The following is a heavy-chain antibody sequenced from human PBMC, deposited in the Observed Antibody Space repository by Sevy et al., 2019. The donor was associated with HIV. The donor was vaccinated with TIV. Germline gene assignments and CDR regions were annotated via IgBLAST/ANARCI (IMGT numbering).Heavy chain of an antibody. J-gene: IGHJ6*02. CDR2: IRSKAYGGTT. D-gene: IGHD3-22*01. CDR1: GFTFGDYA. V-gene: IGHV3-49*03. Sequence: GGSLRLSCTASGFTFGDYAMSWFRQAPGKGLEWVGFIRSKAYGGTTEYAASVKGRFTISRDDSKSIAYLQMNSLKTEDTAVYYCTRDRDRRYYDSSGYPAYYYGMDVWGQRTTVTVSS. CDR3: TRDRDRRYYDSSGYPAYYYGMDV.